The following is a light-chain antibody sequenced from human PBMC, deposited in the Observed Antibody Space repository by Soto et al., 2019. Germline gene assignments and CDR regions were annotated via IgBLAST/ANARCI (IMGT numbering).Light chain of an antibody. V-gene: IGLV1-47*01. CDR3: AAWDDTLKGLV. J-gene: IGLJ2*01. CDR2: RAS. Sequence: QSVLTQPPSASGTPGQRVTISCCGSSSNIGSNYGYWYQQVPGTAPRLLMYRASQRPSGVPDRFSGSKSGTSASLAISGLRSEDEADYYCAAWDDTLKGLVFGGGTKVTVL. CDR1: SSNIGSNY.